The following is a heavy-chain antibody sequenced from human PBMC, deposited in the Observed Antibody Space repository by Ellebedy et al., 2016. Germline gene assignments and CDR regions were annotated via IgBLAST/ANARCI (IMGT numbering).Heavy chain of an antibody. D-gene: IGHD1-1*01. Sequence: SETLSLTXSVSGGSFSGSDSFWGWTRQAPGKGLEWIGNIYHRGSTYYNPSLKSRVTISVDTANNQFFLKLSSVTAADTAVYYCARHPSGTALDHVDVWGKGTTVIVSS. CDR1: GGSFSGSDSF. V-gene: IGHV4-39*01. CDR2: IYHRGST. CDR3: ARHPSGTALDHVDV. J-gene: IGHJ6*04.